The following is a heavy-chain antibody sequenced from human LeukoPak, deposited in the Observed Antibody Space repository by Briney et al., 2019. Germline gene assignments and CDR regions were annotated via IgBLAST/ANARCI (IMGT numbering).Heavy chain of an antibody. CDR1: GGSFSGYY. CDR3: ARGYGTMIAPGY. V-gene: IGHV4-34*01. CDR2: INHSGST. Sequence: SETLSLTCAVYGGSFSGYYWSWIRQPPGKGLECIGEINHSGSTNYNPSLKSRVTISVDTSKNQFSLKLSSVTAADTAVYYCARGYGTMIAPGYWGQGTLVTVSS. D-gene: IGHD3-22*01. J-gene: IGHJ4*02.